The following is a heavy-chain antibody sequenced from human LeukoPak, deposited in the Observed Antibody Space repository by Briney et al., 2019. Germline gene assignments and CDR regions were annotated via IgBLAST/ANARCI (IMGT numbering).Heavy chain of an antibody. V-gene: IGHV4-38-2*01. D-gene: IGHD3-16*02. J-gene: IGHJ4*02. CDR3: ARRNVLMITFGGVILQHFDY. Sequence: SETLSLTCAVSGYSISSGYYWGWIRQPPGKGLEWIGSIYHSGSTYYNPSLKSRVTISVDTSKNQFSLKLSSVTAADTAVYYCARRNVLMITFGGVILQHFDYWGQGTLVTVSS. CDR2: IYHSGST. CDR1: GYSISSGYY.